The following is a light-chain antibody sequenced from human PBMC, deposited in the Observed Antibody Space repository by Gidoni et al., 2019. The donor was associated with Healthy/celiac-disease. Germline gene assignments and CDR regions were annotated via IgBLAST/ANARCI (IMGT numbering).Light chain of an antibody. CDR2: LGS. CDR1: QSLFHTNGYNY. Sequence: VMTQSPLSLYVTPGESASISCRSSQSLFHTNGYNYLAWYIQKPGQSPQLLIFLGSHRAPGVPDRFSGSGSGTESKLTISRVEAEDVGVYFCKQNRRAPLTFGGGTKVE. J-gene: IGKJ4*01. CDR3: KQNRRAPLT. V-gene: IGKV2-28*01.